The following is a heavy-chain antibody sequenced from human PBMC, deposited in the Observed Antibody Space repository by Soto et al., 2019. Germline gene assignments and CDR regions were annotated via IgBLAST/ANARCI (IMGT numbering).Heavy chain of an antibody. J-gene: IGHJ4*02. CDR2: ISRFEQSNY. D-gene: IGHD4-4*01. CDR3: ARGSDNSKSGY. CDR1: GGSLSDYY. V-gene: IGHV4-34*01. Sequence: SETLSLTCVVYGGSLSDYYWSWIRQPPGKGLEWIGEISRFEQSNYNPFYNPSLKSRVTISMDMSKNQFSLTLNSVTDADTAVYYCARGSDNSKSGYWGQGALVTVSS.